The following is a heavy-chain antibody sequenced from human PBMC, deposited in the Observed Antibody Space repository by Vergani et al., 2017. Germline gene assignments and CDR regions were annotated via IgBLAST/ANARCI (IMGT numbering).Heavy chain of an antibody. D-gene: IGHD1-26*01. V-gene: IGHV4-30-2*01. Sequence: QLQLQESGSGLVKPSQTLSLTCAVSGGSISSGGYSWSWIRQPPGKGLEWIGYIYHSGSTYYNPSLKSRVTISVDGSKNQFSLKLSSVTAADTAVYYCARVGRIVGATGYYYGMDVWGQGTTVTVSS. CDR2: IYHSGST. CDR1: GGSISSGGYS. J-gene: IGHJ6*02. CDR3: ARVGRIVGATGYYYGMDV.